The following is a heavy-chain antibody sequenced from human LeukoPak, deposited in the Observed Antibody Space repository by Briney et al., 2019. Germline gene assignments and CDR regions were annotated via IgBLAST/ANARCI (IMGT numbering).Heavy chain of an antibody. CDR1: GYTFTGYY. J-gene: IGHJ4*02. CDR3: ARYSSGWLG. D-gene: IGHD6-19*01. V-gene: IGHV1-2*02. CDR2: INPNSGGT. Sequence: VASVKVSCKASGYTFTGYYMHWVRQPPCQGREWMGWINPNSGGTNYAQKFQGRITMTRDTSISTAYMELSRLRSDDTAVYYCARYSSGWLGWGQGTLVTVSS.